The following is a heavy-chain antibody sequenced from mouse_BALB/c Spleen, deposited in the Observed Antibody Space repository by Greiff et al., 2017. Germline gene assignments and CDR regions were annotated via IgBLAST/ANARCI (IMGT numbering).Heavy chain of an antibody. J-gene: IGHJ4*01. CDR2: IYPGDGDT. V-gene: IGHV1-80*01. Sequence: QVHVKQSGAELVRPGSSVKISCKASGYAFSSYWMNWVKQRPGQGLEWIGQIYPGDGDTNYNGKFKGKATLTADKSSSTAYMQLSSLTSEDSAVYFCAREEIHLGYYAMDYWGQGTSVTVSS. CDR3: AREEIHLGYYAMDY. D-gene: IGHD1-2*01. CDR1: GYAFSSYW.